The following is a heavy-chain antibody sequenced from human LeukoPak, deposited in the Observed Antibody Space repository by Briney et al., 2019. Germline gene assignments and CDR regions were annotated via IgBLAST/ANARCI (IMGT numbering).Heavy chain of an antibody. CDR3: ARIYSSSWYSSLYYYYMDV. CDR1: GDSISRYY. J-gene: IGHJ6*03. D-gene: IGHD6-13*01. CDR2: IYYSGST. V-gene: IGHV4-59*01. Sequence: SETLSLTCTVSGDSISRYYWSWIRQPPGKGLEWIGYIYYSGSTNYNPSLKSRVTISVDTSKNQFSLKLSSVTAADTAVYYCARIYSSSWYSSLYYYYMDVWGKGTTVTISS.